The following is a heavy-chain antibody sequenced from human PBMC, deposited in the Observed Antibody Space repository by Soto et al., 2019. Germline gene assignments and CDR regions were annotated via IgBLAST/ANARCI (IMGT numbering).Heavy chain of an antibody. J-gene: IGHJ6*02. V-gene: IGHV4-30-4*01. CDR1: GGSISSGDYY. Sequence: SENLSLTCTVSGGSISSGDYYWNWVRQPPGKGLEWIGYIYYSGSTYYNPSLKSRVTISVDTSKNQFSLKLSSVTAADTAVYYCARQVIVIVPATIAYCYNGLDFWGLWTTVSGSS. CDR2: IYYSGST. D-gene: IGHD2-2*02. CDR3: ARQVIVIVPATIAYCYNGLDF.